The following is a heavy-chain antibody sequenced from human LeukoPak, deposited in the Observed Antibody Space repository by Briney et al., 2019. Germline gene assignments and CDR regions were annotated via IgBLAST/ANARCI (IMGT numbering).Heavy chain of an antibody. D-gene: IGHD3-10*01. CDR2: IYYSGST. CDR1: GGSISSSSYY. CDR3: ARDLGRGDFGEFGLDY. Sequence: PSETLSLTCTVSGGSISSSSYYWGWIRQPPGKGLEWIGSIYYSGSTYYNPSLKSRVNISIDKSKNQVSLKLSSVTAADTAVYYCARDLGRGDFGEFGLDYWGQGILVTVSS. V-gene: IGHV4-39*07. J-gene: IGHJ4*02.